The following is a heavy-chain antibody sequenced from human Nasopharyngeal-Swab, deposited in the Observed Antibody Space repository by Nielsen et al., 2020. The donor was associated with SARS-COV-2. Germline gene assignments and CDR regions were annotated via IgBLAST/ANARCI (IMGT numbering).Heavy chain of an antibody. Sequence: GESLKISCAASGFTFSDHYMSWIRQAPGKGLEWVSYISSSGSTIYYADSVKGRFTISRDNAKNSLYLQMNSLRAEDTAVYYCASLLWFGELPSDYYYGMDVWGQGTTVTVSS. J-gene: IGHJ6*02. CDR3: ASLLWFGELPSDYYYGMDV. D-gene: IGHD3-10*01. CDR1: GFTFSDHY. CDR2: ISSSGSTI. V-gene: IGHV3-11*04.